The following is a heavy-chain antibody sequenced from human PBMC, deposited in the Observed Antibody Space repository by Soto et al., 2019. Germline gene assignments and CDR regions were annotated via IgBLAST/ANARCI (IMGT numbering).Heavy chain of an antibody. CDR1: GFTFSNYG. CDR2: ISHDGSNK. V-gene: IGHV3-30*18. D-gene: IGHD2-15*01. CDR3: AKGGGPRYCSGRSCHPAGAY. Sequence: QVQLVESGGGMVQPGRSLRLSCAGSGFTFSNYGLHWVRQTPGKGLEWVAFISHDGSNKYYADSVKGRFTISRDSSKSTLYLQMDNLEVEEQAVEFLAKGGGPRYCSGRSCHPAGAYWGQGTLVTVSS. J-gene: IGHJ4*02.